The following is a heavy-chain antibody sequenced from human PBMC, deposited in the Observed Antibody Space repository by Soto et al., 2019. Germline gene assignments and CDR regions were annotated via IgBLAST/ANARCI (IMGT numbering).Heavy chain of an antibody. J-gene: IGHJ6*02. CDR2: IIPIFGTA. CDR1: GGTFSSYA. Sequence: GASVKVSCKASGGTFSSYAISWVRQAPGQGLEWMGGIIPIFGTANYAQKFQGRVTITADESTSTAYMELSSLRSEDTAVYYCARDSTDMIVVVTPGWDYGMDVWGQGTTVTVSS. D-gene: IGHD3-22*01. V-gene: IGHV1-69*13. CDR3: ARDSTDMIVVVTPGWDYGMDV.